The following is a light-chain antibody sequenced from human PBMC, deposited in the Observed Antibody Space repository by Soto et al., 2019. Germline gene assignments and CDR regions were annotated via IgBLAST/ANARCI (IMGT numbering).Light chain of an antibody. CDR1: QSVSNNY. V-gene: IGKV3-20*01. Sequence: EIVLTQSPGTLSLSPGERATLSCRASQSVSNNYLAWYQQRPGQAPRLLIYGVSSRATGIPDRFSGSGSGTDFTLTISRLEPEDFAAYYCQQSVTSPFTFGPGTKLDI. J-gene: IGKJ3*01. CDR2: GVS. CDR3: QQSVTSPFT.